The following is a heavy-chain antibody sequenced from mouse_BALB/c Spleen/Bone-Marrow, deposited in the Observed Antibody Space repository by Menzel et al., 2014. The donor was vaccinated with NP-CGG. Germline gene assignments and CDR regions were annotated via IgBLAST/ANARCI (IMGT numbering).Heavy chain of an antibody. CDR3: ARSGFDY. V-gene: IGHV1S130*01. CDR2: IHPNSGNT. CDR1: GYTFTGSW. D-gene: IGHD4-1*01. J-gene: IGHJ2*01. Sequence: VQLQQSGSVLVRPGASVKLSCKASGYTFTGSWMHWAKQRPGQGLEWIGEIHPNSGNTNYNEKFKGKATLTVDTPSSTAYVDLSSLTSEDSAVYYCARSGFDYWGQGTTLTVSS.